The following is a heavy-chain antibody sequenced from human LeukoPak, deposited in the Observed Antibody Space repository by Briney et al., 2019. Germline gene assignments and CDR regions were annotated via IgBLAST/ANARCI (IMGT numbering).Heavy chain of an antibody. CDR2: IDSDGRRT. CDR3: ARKSGSYYFFDY. V-gene: IGHV3-74*01. CDR1: RFTFSNYW. Sequence: TGGSLRLSCAASRFTFSNYWMHWVRQAPGRGLVWVSCIDSDGRRTSYADSVKGRFTISRDNAKNTLYLQMNSLRAEDTGVYYCARKSGSYYFFDYWGQGTLVTVSS. J-gene: IGHJ4*02. D-gene: IGHD1-26*01.